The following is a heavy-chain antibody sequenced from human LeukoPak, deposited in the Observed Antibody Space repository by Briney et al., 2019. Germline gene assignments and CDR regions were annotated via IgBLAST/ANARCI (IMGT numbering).Heavy chain of an antibody. Sequence: PGGSLRLSCAASGFTFGSYAMSWVRQAPGKGLEWVAVISYDGSNKYYADSVKGRFTISRDNSKNTLYLQMNSLRAEDTAVYYCARVADYGDYAAHFDYWGQGTLVTVSS. CDR2: ISYDGSNK. D-gene: IGHD4-17*01. V-gene: IGHV3-30*03. J-gene: IGHJ4*02. CDR1: GFTFGSYA. CDR3: ARVADYGDYAAHFDY.